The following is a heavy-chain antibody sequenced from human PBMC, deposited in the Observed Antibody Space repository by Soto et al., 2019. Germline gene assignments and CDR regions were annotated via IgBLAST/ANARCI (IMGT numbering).Heavy chain of an antibody. CDR2: IYYSGNT. J-gene: IGHJ4*02. CDR1: SSSLSSSTYY. CDR3: ASSSPFHY. V-gene: IGHV4-39*01. Sequence: SETLSLTCSVSSSSLSSSTYYWSWIRQPPGRGPEWIGSIYYSGNTYYKPSLKSRVSISIDTSRNQFSLKLTSVTAADTGVYYCASSSPFHYWGPGILVT. D-gene: IGHD6-6*01.